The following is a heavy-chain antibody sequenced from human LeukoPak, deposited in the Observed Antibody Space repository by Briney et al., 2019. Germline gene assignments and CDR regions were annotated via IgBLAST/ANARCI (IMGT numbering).Heavy chain of an antibody. CDR3: ARDREYRSSSYPLDY. Sequence: ASVKVSCKTSGYSFTAFYIHWVRQAPGQGLEWMGWIHPRRGDTNYAQKFQGRVTMTRDTSISTAYMELSRLRSDDTAVYFCARDREYRSSSYPLDYWGQGTLVTVSS. J-gene: IGHJ4*02. CDR1: GYSFTAFY. CDR2: IHPRRGDT. V-gene: IGHV1-2*02. D-gene: IGHD6-6*01.